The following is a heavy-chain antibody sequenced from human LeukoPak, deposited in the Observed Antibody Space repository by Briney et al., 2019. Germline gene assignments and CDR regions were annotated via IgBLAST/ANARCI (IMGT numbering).Heavy chain of an antibody. Sequence: PGRSLGLSCAASGFTFSGYAMHWVRQAPGKGLEWVALISYDGSNKYYADSVKGRFTISRDISKNTLYLQMSSLRAEDTGLYYCARVQGSGLFRWYWGQGTLVTVSS. V-gene: IGHV3-30*14. J-gene: IGHJ4*02. CDR2: ISYDGSNK. CDR3: ARVQGSGLFRWY. D-gene: IGHD2-15*01. CDR1: GFTFSGYA.